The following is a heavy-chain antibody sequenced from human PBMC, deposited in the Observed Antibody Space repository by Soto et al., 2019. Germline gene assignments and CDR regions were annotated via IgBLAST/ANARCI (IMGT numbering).Heavy chain of an antibody. CDR2: IYHSGST. CDR1: GGSISSGGYS. J-gene: IGHJ4*02. D-gene: IGHD4-17*01. V-gene: IGHV4-30-2*01. CDR3: VRSQNTVTSYDY. Sequence: TLSLTCAVSGGSISSGGYSWSWIRQPPGKGLEWIGYIYHSGSTYYNPSLKSRVTISVDRSKNQFSLELSSVTAADTAVYYGVRSQNTVTSYDYWGQGILVTVS.